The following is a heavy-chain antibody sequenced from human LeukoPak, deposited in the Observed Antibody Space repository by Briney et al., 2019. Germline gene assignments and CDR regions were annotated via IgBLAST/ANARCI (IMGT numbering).Heavy chain of an antibody. D-gene: IGHD1-26*01. CDR1: GFTFSSHA. CDR3: VRTWEYFDY. Sequence: GGSLRLSCSASGFTFSSHAMHWVRQAPGKGLEYVSTISSNGANTYYAEPVKSRFTISRDNSKNTLYLQMSSLRPEDTAVFYCVRTWEYFDYWGQGTLVTVSS. CDR2: ISSNGANT. J-gene: IGHJ4*02. V-gene: IGHV3-64D*06.